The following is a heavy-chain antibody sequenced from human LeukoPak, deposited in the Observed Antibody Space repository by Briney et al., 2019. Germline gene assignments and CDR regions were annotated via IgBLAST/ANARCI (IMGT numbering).Heavy chain of an antibody. D-gene: IGHD1-26*01. CDR1: GGSFSVYY. CDR2: ISHSGST. Sequence: SETLSLTCAVYGGSFSVYYWSWIRQPPGKGLEWIGEISHSGSTNFNPSLKSRVSMSVDTSQNQFSLKLSSVTAADTAVYYCARIWEPHHYGMDVWGQGTTVTVSS. CDR3: ARIWEPHHYGMDV. V-gene: IGHV4-34*01. J-gene: IGHJ6*02.